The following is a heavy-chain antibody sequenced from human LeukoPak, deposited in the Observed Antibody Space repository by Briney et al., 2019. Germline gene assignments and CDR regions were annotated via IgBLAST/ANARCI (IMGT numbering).Heavy chain of an antibody. CDR3: ARGSEMDYYTFDI. CDR2: IKSKNDGETT. V-gene: IGHV3-15*01. CDR1: GFAFSNAW. Sequence: GGSLRLSCAASGFAFSNAWMSWVRPAPGEGLEWICRIKSKNDGETTDYAAPVKDRFTFSRDDSKNTLFLQMNSLRIEDTAVYYCARGSEMDYYTFDIWGQGTMVTVSS. J-gene: IGHJ3*02. D-gene: IGHD3-10*01.